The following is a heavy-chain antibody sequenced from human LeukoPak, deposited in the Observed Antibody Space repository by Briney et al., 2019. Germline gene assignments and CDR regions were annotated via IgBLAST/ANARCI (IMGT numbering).Heavy chain of an antibody. CDR2: ISGSGGST. J-gene: IGHJ6*03. V-gene: IGHV3-23*01. CDR3: AKVSWLWFGEFPQANYYYMDV. Sequence: GGSLRLSCAASGFTFSDHWMSWVRQAPGKGLEWVSAISGSGGSTYYADSVKGRFTISRDNSKNTLYLQMNSLRAEDTAVYYCAKVSWLWFGEFPQANYYYMDVWGKGTTVTISS. D-gene: IGHD3-10*01. CDR1: GFTFSDHW.